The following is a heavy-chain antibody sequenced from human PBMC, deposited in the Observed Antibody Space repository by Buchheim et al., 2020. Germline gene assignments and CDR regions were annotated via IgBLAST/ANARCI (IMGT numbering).Heavy chain of an antibody. Sequence: QVQLQESGPGLVKPSETLSLTCTVSGGSISSYYWSWIRQPPGKGLEWIGYIYYSGSTNYNPYLKSRLTISVDTSKNQFSLTLSSVTAADTAVYYCARVRIHDYGDYVPPYYFDYWGQGTL. CDR2: IYYSGST. J-gene: IGHJ4*02. D-gene: IGHD4-17*01. CDR1: GGSISSYY. V-gene: IGHV4-59*08. CDR3: ARVRIHDYGDYVPPYYFDY.